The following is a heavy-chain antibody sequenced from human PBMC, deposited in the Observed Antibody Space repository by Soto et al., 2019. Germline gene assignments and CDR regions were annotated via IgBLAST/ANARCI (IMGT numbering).Heavy chain of an antibody. D-gene: IGHD3-16*01. CDR1: AFTFSSYA. J-gene: IGHJ4*02. V-gene: IGHV3-23*01. Sequence: EVQLLESGGGLAQPGGSLRLSCAASAFTFSSYAMSWVRQAPGKGLEWVSAVSGSGDSTYYADSVKGRFTISRDNSKNTLYLQMNSLRAEDTAVYYCAKGRGSNWRGCTQHYWGQGTLVTVSS. CDR3: AKGRGSNWRGCTQHY. CDR2: VSGSGDST.